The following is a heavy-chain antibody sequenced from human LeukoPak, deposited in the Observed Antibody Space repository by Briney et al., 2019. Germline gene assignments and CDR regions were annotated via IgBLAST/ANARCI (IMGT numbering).Heavy chain of an antibody. CDR3: ARDVSGSYSNSFDP. V-gene: IGHV4-59*01. Sequence: SETLSLTCTVSGGSISSYYWGWIRQPPGKGLEWIGYIYYSGSTNYNPSLKSRVTISVDTSKNQFSLKLSSVTAADTAVYYCARDVSGSYSNSFDPWGQGTLVTVSS. CDR1: GGSISSYY. J-gene: IGHJ5*02. CDR2: IYYSGST. D-gene: IGHD1-26*01.